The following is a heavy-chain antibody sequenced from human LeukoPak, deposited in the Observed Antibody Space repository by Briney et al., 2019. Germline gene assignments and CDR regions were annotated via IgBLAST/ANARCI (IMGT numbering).Heavy chain of an antibody. CDR1: GFTLSSFW. V-gene: IGHV3-7*01. J-gene: IGHJ1*01. D-gene: IGHD2-21*01. CDR2: IRYDGGTK. Sequence: GGSLRLSCAASGFTLSSFWMSWVRQAPGKGLEWLATIRYDGGTKYYPDSMRGRFTISRDNAKNSVYLHMNSLRAEDTAMYYCAIIGTPGETEYYRLWGQGTLVTVSS. CDR3: AIIGTPGETEYYRL.